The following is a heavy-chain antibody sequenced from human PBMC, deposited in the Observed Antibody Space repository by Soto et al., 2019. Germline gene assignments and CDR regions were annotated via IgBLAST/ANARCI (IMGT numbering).Heavy chain of an antibody. CDR2: IGPDGSNI. J-gene: IGHJ4*02. D-gene: IGHD1-1*01. CDR1: GFIFSSHW. CDR3: VRDTNWSFDS. V-gene: IGHV3-74*01. Sequence: SGGALRLSCAASGFIFSSHWMHWVRQAPGKGLVGVSHIGPDGSNIWEADSVQGRFTSSRDNARNRLYLQMNSLRDEDTAIYYCVRDTNWSFDSWGQGILVTVSS.